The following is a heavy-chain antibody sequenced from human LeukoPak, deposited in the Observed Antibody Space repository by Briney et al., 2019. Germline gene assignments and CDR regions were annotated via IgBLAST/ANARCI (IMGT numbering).Heavy chain of an antibody. CDR2: IHRDGRT. D-gene: IGHD3-9*01. V-gene: IGHV4-4*02. CDR1: GVSISSSEW. Sequence: SGTLSLTCAVSGVSISSSEWWIWVRQPPGQGLEWIGEIHRDGRTRYNPSLKSRVTMSMDYSKNQFSLSVTSVTAADTAIYYCGKTDIYFTPIDYWGPGSLVTVSS. CDR3: GKTDIYFTPIDY. J-gene: IGHJ4*02.